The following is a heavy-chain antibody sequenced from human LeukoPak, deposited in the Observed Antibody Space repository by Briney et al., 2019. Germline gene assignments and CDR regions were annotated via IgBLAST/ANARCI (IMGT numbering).Heavy chain of an antibody. CDR3: ATSDAGYSSSWYTPGNY. CDR2: ISAYNGNT. V-gene: IGHV1-18*01. D-gene: IGHD6-13*01. Sequence: ASVKVSCKASGYTFTSYGISRVRQAPGQGLEWMGWISAYNGNTNYAQTLQGRVTMTTDTSTSTAYMELRSLRSDDTAVYYCATSDAGYSSSWYTPGNYWGQGTLVTVSS. J-gene: IGHJ4*02. CDR1: GYTFTSYG.